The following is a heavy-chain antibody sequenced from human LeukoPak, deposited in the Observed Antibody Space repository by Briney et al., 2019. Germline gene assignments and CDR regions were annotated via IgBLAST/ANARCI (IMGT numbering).Heavy chain of an antibody. V-gene: IGHV4-34*01. CDR1: GGSFSGYY. CDR2: INHSGST. Sequence: SETLSLTCAVYGGSFSGYYWSWIRQPPGKGLEWIGEINHSGSTNYNPSLKSRVTISVDTSKNQFPLKLSSVTAADTAVYYCARGGVASYYYYYMDVWGKGTTVTVSS. D-gene: IGHD3-3*01. J-gene: IGHJ6*03. CDR3: ARGGVASYYYYYMDV.